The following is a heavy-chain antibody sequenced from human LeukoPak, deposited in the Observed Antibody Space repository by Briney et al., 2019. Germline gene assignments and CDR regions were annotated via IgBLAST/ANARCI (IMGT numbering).Heavy chain of an antibody. Sequence: GGSLRLSCAASGFTFRSDAMSWVRQAPGKGLEWVSGISGSGGTTYYADSVKGRFTISRDNSKNTLYLQMNSLRAEDTAVYYCAKDCEGSTRWIVVVPAAMDYWGQGTLVTVSS. J-gene: IGHJ4*02. CDR1: GFTFRSDA. V-gene: IGHV3-23*01. D-gene: IGHD2-2*01. CDR3: AKDCEGSTRWIVVVPAAMDY. CDR2: ISGSGGTT.